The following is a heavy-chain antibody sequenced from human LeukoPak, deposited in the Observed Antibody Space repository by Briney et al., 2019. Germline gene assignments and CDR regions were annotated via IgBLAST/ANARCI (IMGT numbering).Heavy chain of an antibody. CDR3: ARANDNYYYYYMDV. J-gene: IGHJ6*03. CDR1: GFTFSSYG. D-gene: IGHD3-9*01. CDR2: IRYDGSNK. V-gene: IGHV3-30*02. Sequence: GGSLRLSCTASGFTFSSYGMYWVRQAPGKGLEWVAFIRYDGSNKHYADSVKGRFTISRDNAKNSLYLQMNSLRAEDTAVYYCARANDNYYYYYMDVWGKGTTVTISS.